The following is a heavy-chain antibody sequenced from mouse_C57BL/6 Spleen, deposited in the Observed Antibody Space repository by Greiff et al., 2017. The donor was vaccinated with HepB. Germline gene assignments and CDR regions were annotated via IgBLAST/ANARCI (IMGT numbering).Heavy chain of an antibody. CDR1: GYSFTDYN. CDR3: VITTVVATDYFDY. J-gene: IGHJ2*01. D-gene: IGHD1-1*01. CDR2: INPNYGTT. V-gene: IGHV1-39*01. Sequence: VQLKQSGPELVKPGASVKISCKASGYSFTDYNMNWVKQSNGKSLEWIGVINPNYGTTSYNQKFKGKATLTVDQSSSTAYMQLNSLTSEDSAVYYCVITTVVATDYFDYWGQGTTLTVSS.